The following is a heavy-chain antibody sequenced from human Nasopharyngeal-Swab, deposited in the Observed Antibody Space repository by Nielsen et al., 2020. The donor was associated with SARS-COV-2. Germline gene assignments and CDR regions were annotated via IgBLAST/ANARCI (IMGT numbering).Heavy chain of an antibody. V-gene: IGHV4-39*01. J-gene: IGHJ6*02. D-gene: IGHD2-15*01. Sequence: SETLSLTCTVSGGSISSSSYYWGWIRQPPGKGLEWIGSIYYSGSTYYNPSLKSRVTISVDTSKNQFSLKLSSVTAADTAAYYCARQLVVVVAAAIPYYYGMDVWGQGTTVTVSS. CDR3: ARQLVVVVAAAIPYYYGMDV. CDR2: IYYSGST. CDR1: GGSISSSSYY.